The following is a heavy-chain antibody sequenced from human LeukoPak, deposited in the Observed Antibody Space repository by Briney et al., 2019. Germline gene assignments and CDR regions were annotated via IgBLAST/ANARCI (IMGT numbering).Heavy chain of an antibody. J-gene: IGHJ3*02. CDR1: GGSISSYY. D-gene: IGHD6-19*01. V-gene: IGHV4-59*08. CDR3: ARGTLQWLAAVDI. Sequence: SETLSLTCTVSGGSISSYYWSWIRQPPVKGLEWIGYIYYSGSTNYNPSLKSRVTISVDTSKNQFSLKLSSVTAADTAVYYCARGTLQWLAAVDIWGQGTMVTVSS. CDR2: IYYSGST.